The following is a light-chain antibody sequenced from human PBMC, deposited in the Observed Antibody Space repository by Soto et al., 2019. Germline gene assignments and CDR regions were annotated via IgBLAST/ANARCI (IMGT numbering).Light chain of an antibody. J-gene: IGKJ5*01. Sequence: EIVLTQSPATLSLSPGERATLSCRASQSVSSYLAWYQQKAGQAPRLLIYGASTSATGLPARFSGSGSGTEFTPTISSLQSEDFALYYCQQYNKWPITFGQGTRLEIK. CDR1: QSVSSY. V-gene: IGKV3-15*01. CDR3: QQYNKWPIT. CDR2: GAS.